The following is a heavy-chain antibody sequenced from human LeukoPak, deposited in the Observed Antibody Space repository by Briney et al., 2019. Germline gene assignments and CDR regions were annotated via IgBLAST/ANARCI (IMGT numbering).Heavy chain of an antibody. Sequence: SQTLSLTCTVSGGSISSGSYYWSWIRQPAGKGLEWIGRIYTSGSTNYNPSLKSRVTMSVDTSKNQFSLKLSSVTAADTAVYYCAILNYGDYVDYWGQGTLVTVSS. D-gene: IGHD4-17*01. V-gene: IGHV4-61*02. CDR3: AILNYGDYVDY. J-gene: IGHJ4*02. CDR1: GGSISSGSYY. CDR2: IYTSGST.